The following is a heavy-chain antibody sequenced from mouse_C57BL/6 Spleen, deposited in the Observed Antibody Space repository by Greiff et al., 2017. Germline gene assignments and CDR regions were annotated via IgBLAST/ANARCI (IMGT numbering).Heavy chain of an antibody. J-gene: IGHJ4*01. CDR2: IYPGDGDT. CDR3: ARSTRYYYGMDG. CDR1: GYAFSSYW. Sequence: QVQLKQSGAELVKPGASVKISCKASGYAFSSYWMNWVKQRPGKGLEWIGKIYPGDGDTNYNGKFKGKATLTADKSSSTAYMQLSSLASEDSAVXFCARSTRYYYGMDGWGQGTTVTVSS. V-gene: IGHV1-80*01.